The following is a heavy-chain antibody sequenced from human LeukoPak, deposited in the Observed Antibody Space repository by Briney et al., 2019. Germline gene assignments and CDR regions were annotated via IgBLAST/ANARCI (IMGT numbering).Heavy chain of an antibody. CDR2: IYYSGST. Sequence: PSETLSLTCTVSSGSISSYYWSWIRQPPGKGLEWIGYIYYSGSTNYNPSLKSRVTISVDTSKNQFSLKLSSVTAADTAVYYCAREGGLGELLSPTTYYGMDVWGQGTTVTVSS. D-gene: IGHD2-15*01. J-gene: IGHJ6*02. CDR1: SGSISSYY. V-gene: IGHV4-59*12. CDR3: AREGGLGELLSPTTYYGMDV.